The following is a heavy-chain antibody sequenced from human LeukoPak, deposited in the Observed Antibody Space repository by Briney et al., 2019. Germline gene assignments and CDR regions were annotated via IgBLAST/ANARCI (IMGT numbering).Heavy chain of an antibody. D-gene: IGHD6-13*01. V-gene: IGHV3-15*01. J-gene: IGHJ4*02. CDR2: IKSKTDGGTT. Sequence: GGSLRLSCAASGFTFSNAWMSWVRQAPGKGLEWVGRIKSKTDGGTTDYAAPVKGSFTISRDDSKNTLYLQMNSLKTEDTAVYYCTTAPGIAAAGKRLDYWGQGTLVTVSS. CDR3: TTAPGIAAAGKRLDY. CDR1: GFTFSNAW.